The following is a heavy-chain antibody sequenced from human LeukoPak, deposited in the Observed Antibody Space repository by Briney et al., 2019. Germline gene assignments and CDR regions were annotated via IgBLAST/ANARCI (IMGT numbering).Heavy chain of an antibody. D-gene: IGHD3-10*01. J-gene: IGHJ4*02. CDR2: IHYSGST. V-gene: IGHV4-31*03. CDR3: ARGGELPTYYFGY. Sequence: SETLSLTCTVSGGSISSGDFYWSWIRQHPGTGLEWIGYIHYSGSTYCNPSLKSRVTSSVDTSKNQFSLKLSSVTAADTAVYYCARGGELPTYYFGYWGQGTLATVSS. CDR1: GGSISSGDFY.